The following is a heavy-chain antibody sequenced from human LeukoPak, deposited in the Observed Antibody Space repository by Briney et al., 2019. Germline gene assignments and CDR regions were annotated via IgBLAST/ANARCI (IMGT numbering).Heavy chain of an antibody. D-gene: IGHD2-2*01. V-gene: IGHV4-34*01. CDR3: ARVGYCSSTSCIEVKGFDY. J-gene: IGHJ4*02. CDR1: GGSFSGYY. CDR2: INHSGST. Sequence: PSETLSLTCAVYGGSFSGYYWSWIRQPPGKGLEWIGEINHSGSTNYNPSLKSRVTISVDASKNQFSLKLSSVTAADTAVYYCARVGYCSSTSCIEVKGFDYWAREPWSPSPQ.